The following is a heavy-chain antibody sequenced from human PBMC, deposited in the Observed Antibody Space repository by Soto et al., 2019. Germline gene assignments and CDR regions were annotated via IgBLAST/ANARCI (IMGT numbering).Heavy chain of an antibody. CDR2: IWYDGSNK. Sequence: GGSLRLSCAASGFSFSSYGMHWVRQAPGKGLEWVAVIWYDGSNKYYADSVKGRFTISRDNSKNTLYLLMNSLRAEDTAVYYWGSEGAGDGPAFDFWGQGTMVTVSS. D-gene: IGHD3-16*01. CDR3: GSEGAGDGPAFDF. J-gene: IGHJ3*01. CDR1: GFSFSSYG. V-gene: IGHV3-33*01.